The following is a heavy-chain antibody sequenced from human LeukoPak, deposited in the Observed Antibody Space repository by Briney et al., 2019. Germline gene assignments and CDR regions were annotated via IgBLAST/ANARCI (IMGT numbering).Heavy chain of an antibody. D-gene: IGHD3-10*01. CDR3: ARDRAGAQSWVALDP. CDR1: GFTVSNDY. V-gene: IGHV3-66*02. Sequence: GGSLRLSCAASGFTVSNDYMAWVRQAPGRGLEWVLLIYGDGTTFYTDSVKGRFTISRDNFKNTLYLQMSSLRPEDTALYYCARDRAGAQSWVALDPWGQGTLVTVSS. CDR2: IYGDGTT. J-gene: IGHJ5*02.